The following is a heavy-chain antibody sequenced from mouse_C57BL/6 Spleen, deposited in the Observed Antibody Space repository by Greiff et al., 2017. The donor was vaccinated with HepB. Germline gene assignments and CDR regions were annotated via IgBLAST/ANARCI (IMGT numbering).Heavy chain of an antibody. Sequence: QVTLKESGPGILQSSQTLSLTCSFSGFSLSTSGMGVSWIRQPSGKGLEWLAHIYWDDDKRYNPSLKSRLTISKDTSRNQVFLKITSVDTADTATYYCARRRHYYGSSLSYAMDYWGQGTSVTVSS. CDR1: GFSLSTSGMG. D-gene: IGHD1-1*01. J-gene: IGHJ4*01. CDR2: IYWDDDK. CDR3: ARRRHYYGSSLSYAMDY. V-gene: IGHV8-12*01.